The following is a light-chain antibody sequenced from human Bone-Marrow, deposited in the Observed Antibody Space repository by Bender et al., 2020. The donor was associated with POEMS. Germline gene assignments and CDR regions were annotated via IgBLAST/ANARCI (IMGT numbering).Light chain of an antibody. CDR2: EAI. CDR3: CSYAGSSIFVL. J-gene: IGLJ3*02. V-gene: IGLV2-23*01. CDR1: SSDVGSYDL. Sequence: QSALTQPASVSGSPGQSITISCTGSSSDVGSYDLVSWYQQYPGKAPKLMIYEAIKRPSGVSNRFSASKSGNTASLTISGLQAEDEADYYCCSYAGSSIFVLFGGGTKLTVL.